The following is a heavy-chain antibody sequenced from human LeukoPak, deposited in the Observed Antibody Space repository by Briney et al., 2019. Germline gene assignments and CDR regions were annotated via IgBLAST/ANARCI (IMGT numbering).Heavy chain of an antibody. CDR3: ARGSTLHQSGYSYGF. CDR1: GGSFSGYY. CDR2: INHSGST. Sequence: SETLSLTCAVYGGSFSGYYWSWIRHPPGKGREWIGEINHSGSTNYNPSLKSRVTISLDTSKNQFSLKLSSVTAADTAVYYCARGSTLHQSGYSYGFWGQGTLVTVSS. V-gene: IGHV4-34*01. J-gene: IGHJ4*02. D-gene: IGHD5-18*01.